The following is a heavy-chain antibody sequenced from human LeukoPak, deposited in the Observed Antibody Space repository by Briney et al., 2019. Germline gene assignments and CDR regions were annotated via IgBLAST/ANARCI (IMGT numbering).Heavy chain of an antibody. CDR3: ASILMVYFNWFDP. CDR1: GGSISSSSYY. V-gene: IGHV4-39*01. CDR2: IYYSGST. Sequence: PSETLSPTCTVSGGSISSSSYYWGWIRQPPGKGLEWIGSIYYSGSTYYNPSLKSRVTISVDTSKNQFSLKLSSVTAADTAVYYCASILMVYFNWFDPWGQGTLVTVSS. J-gene: IGHJ5*02. D-gene: IGHD2-8*01.